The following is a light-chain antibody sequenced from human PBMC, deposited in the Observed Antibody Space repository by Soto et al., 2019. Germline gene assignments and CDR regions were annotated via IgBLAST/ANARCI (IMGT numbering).Light chain of an antibody. CDR2: RNN. CDR1: GSNIGSNY. Sequence: QSVLTQPPSASGTPGQRVTISCSGSGSNIGSNYVYWYQQLPGTAPKLLIYRNNQRPSGVPDRFSGSKSGTSASLAISGLRSEDEADYYCAAWDDSLSGGVFGTGTKLTVL. V-gene: IGLV1-47*01. J-gene: IGLJ1*01. CDR3: AAWDDSLSGGV.